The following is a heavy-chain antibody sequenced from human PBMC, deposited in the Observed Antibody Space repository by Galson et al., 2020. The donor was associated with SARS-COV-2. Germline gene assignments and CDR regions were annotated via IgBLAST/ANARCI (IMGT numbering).Heavy chain of an antibody. V-gene: IGHV3-48*04. D-gene: IGHD3-16*01. CDR1: GFTLSSYS. J-gene: IGHJ4*02. CDR3: ARGGGDY. Sequence: GESLKISCAASGFTLSSYSMNWVRQAPGKGLEWVSYISSSSSTIYYADSVKGRFTISRDNAKNSLYLQMNSLRAEDTAVYYCARGGGDYWGQGTLVTVSS. CDR2: ISSSSSTI.